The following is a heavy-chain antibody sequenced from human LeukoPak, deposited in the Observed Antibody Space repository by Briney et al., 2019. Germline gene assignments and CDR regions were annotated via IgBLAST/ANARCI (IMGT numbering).Heavy chain of an antibody. CDR2: TYYRSKWYN. Sequence: SQTLSLTCVVSGDSVSSKNGAWNWIRQSPWRGLEWLGRTYYRSKWYNDYAESMEGRMTISQDTSKNQYSLHLNSVTPDDTAVYYCARDFGTTGWHTFDYWGQGTLVTVSS. CDR1: GDSVSSKNGA. CDR3: ARDFGTTGWHTFDY. D-gene: IGHD6-19*01. J-gene: IGHJ4*02. V-gene: IGHV6-1*01.